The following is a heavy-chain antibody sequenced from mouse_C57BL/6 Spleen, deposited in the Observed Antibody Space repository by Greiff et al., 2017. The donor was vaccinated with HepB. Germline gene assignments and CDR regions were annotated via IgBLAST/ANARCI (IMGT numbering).Heavy chain of an antibody. D-gene: IGHD2-4*01. J-gene: IGHJ2*01. CDR3: ARKRLPYYFDY. CDR2: ISGRSSTI. CDR1: GFTLSDHG. V-gene: IGHV5-17*01. Sequence: EVKSVESGGGLVKPGGFLKPFCAASGFTLSDHGMYLVRQAPETGLEWVEYISGRSSTIYYADTVKGRITITSDNAKNTLFLRMTSLRSEDTAVYYCARKRLPYYFDYWGQGTTLTVSS.